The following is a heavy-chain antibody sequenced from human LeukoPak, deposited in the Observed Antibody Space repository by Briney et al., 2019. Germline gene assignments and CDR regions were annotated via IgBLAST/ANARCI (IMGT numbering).Heavy chain of an antibody. V-gene: IGHV1-2*02. CDR3: ARVSVYCSGGSCYDAFDI. CDR2: INPNSGGT. CDR1: GYTFTGYY. J-gene: IGHJ3*02. Sequence: GASVKVSCKASGYTFTGYYMHWVRQAPGQGLEWMGWINPNSGGTNYAQKFQGRVTMTRDTSISTAYMELSRLRSDDTAVYYCARVSVYCSGGSCYDAFDIWGQGTMVTVSS. D-gene: IGHD2-15*01.